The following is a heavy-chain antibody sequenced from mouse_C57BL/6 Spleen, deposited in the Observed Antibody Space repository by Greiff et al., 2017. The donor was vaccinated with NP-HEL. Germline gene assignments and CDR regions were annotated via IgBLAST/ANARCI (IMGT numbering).Heavy chain of an antibody. Sequence: EVKLVESGGGLVQPKGSLKLSCAASGFTFNTYAMHRVRQAPGKGLEWVARIRSKSSNYATYYADSVKDRFTISRDDSQSMLYLQMNNLKTEDTAMYYCVRSALYDYDDAMDYWGQGTSVTVSS. CDR3: VRSALYDYDDAMDY. D-gene: IGHD2-4*01. CDR1: GFTFNTYA. CDR2: IRSKSSNYAT. J-gene: IGHJ4*01. V-gene: IGHV10-3*01.